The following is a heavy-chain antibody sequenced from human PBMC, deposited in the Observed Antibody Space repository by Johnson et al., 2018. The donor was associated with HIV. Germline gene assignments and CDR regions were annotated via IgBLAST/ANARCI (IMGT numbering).Heavy chain of an antibody. V-gene: IGHV3-13*01. Sequence: VQLVESGGGLVHPGGSRRLSCAASGFTVSSYDMHWVRQSTGKGLEWVSAIGTAGDTYYPGSVKGRFTISRENAKNSLYLQMNSLRAGDTAMYYCARVGSGELLDGFDIWGQGTMVTVSS. J-gene: IGHJ3*02. CDR3: ARVGSGELLDGFDI. D-gene: IGHD3-10*01. CDR1: GFTVSSYD. CDR2: IGTAGDT.